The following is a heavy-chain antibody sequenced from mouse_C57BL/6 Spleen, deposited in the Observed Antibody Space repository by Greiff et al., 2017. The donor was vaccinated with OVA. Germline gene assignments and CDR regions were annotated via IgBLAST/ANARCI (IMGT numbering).Heavy chain of an antibody. J-gene: IGHJ4*01. CDR1: GFTFSSYA. D-gene: IGHD3-3*01. CDR2: ISDGGSYT. CDR3: ARDELRGAMDY. Sequence: EVQGVESGGGLVKPGGSLKLSCAASGFTFSSYAMSWVRQTPEKRLEWVATISDGGSYTYYPDNVKGRFTISRDNAKNNLYLQMSHLKSEDTAMYYCARDELRGAMDYWGQGTSVTVAS. V-gene: IGHV5-4*01.